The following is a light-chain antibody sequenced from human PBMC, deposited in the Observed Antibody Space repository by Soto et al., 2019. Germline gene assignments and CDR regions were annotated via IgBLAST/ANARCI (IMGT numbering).Light chain of an antibody. CDR1: SSNIGANY. CDR3: SSYTSSSTLVV. Sequence: QSVLTQPPSVSAASGQRVTISCSGSSSNIGANYVSWYQQFPGTAPKLMIYEVSNRPSGVSNRFSGSKSGNTASLTISGLQAEDEADYYCSSYTSSSTLVVFGTGTKLTVL. J-gene: IGLJ1*01. CDR2: EVS. V-gene: IGLV2-14*01.